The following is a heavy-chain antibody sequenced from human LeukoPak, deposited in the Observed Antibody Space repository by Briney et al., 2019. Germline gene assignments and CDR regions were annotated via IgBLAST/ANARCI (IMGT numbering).Heavy chain of an antibody. Sequence: PSETLSLTCTVSGGSISSYYWSWIRQPPGKGLEWIGYIYYSGSTYYNPSLKSRVTISVDTSKNQFSLKLSSVTAADTAVYYCARGGVAGIFTFDYWGQGTLVTVSS. V-gene: IGHV4-59*06. D-gene: IGHD3-3*02. CDR2: IYYSGST. J-gene: IGHJ4*02. CDR3: ARGGVAGIFTFDY. CDR1: GGSISSYY.